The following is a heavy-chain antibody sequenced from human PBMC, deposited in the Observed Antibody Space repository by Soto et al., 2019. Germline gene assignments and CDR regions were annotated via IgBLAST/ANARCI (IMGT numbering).Heavy chain of an antibody. CDR1: GGTFSNYP. V-gene: IGHV1-69*12. Sequence: QVQLVQSGAEVKKPGSSVKVSCNASGGTFSNYPIRWVRQAPGQGLEWMGGIIPIFGTVNYAQKFQGRVTITADESTTTAYMELSSLRSEDTAVYYCARGNHRWLQLWYFDLWGRGTLVTVSS. J-gene: IGHJ2*01. CDR3: ARGNHRWLQLWYFDL. D-gene: IGHD5-12*01. CDR2: IIPIFGTV.